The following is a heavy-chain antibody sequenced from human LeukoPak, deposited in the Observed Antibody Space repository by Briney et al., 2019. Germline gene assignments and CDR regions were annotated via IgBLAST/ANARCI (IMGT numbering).Heavy chain of an antibody. CDR2: ISWNSGSI. CDR3: AKADPENIVGATSFDY. D-gene: IGHD1-26*01. J-gene: IGHJ4*02. Sequence: GRSLRLSCAASGFTFDDYAMHWVRQAPGKGLEWVSGISWNSGSIGYADSVKGRFTISRDNAKNSLYLQMNSLRAEDTALYYCAKADPENIVGATSFDYWGQGTLVTVSS. CDR1: GFTFDDYA. V-gene: IGHV3-9*01.